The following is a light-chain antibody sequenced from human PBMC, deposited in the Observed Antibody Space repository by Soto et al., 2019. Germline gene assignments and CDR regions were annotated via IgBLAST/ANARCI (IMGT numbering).Light chain of an antibody. J-gene: IGKJ1*01. Sequence: DIVMTQSPDSLALSLGERATIHCKSSQSVFYSSNNKNYIAWYQQKPGQPPKPLIYWASTRESGVPDRFSGSGSGTDFTLTISNLQSEDVAVYYCQQYNDWPRTFGQGTKVDIK. CDR2: WAS. CDR1: QSVFYSSNNKNY. CDR3: QQYNDWPRT. V-gene: IGKV4-1*01.